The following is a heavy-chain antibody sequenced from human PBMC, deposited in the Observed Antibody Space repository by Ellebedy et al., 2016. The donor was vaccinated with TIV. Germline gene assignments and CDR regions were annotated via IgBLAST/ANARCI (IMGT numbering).Heavy chain of an antibody. Sequence: MPSETLSLTCTVSGGSISRSGYYRGWIRQPPGKGLEWIGSIYYNGNTYYNPSLKSRATISVDTSKNQYSLRLSSATAADTAVYFCARQGSDYCRDSTCYWVHGPFDSWGQGTLVTVSS. J-gene: IGHJ4*02. V-gene: IGHV4-39*01. CDR3: ARQGSDYCRDSTCYWVHGPFDS. CDR1: GGSISRSGYY. CDR2: IYYNGNT. D-gene: IGHD2-15*01.